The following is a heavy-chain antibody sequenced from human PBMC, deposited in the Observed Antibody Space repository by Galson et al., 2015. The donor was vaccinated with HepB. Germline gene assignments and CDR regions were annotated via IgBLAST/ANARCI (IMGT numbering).Heavy chain of an antibody. CDR1: GFTFSHYG. V-gene: IGHV3-21*01. CDR2: INSESSFK. Sequence: SLRLSCAASGFTFSHYGPNWVRQAPGKGLEWVSSINSESSFKYYTDSVKGRFTISRDNAKNSLYLQMNSLRTEDTAVYYCARGGITTVTYAYWGQGTLVTVSS. J-gene: IGHJ4*02. D-gene: IGHD4-17*01. CDR3: ARGGITTVTYAY.